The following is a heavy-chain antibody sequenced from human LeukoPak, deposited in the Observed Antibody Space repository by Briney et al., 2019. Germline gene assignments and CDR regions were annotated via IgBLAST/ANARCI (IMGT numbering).Heavy chain of an antibody. J-gene: IGHJ4*02. D-gene: IGHD3-10*02. V-gene: IGHV4-59*01. CDR2: IYYSGST. CDR3: ARDLNYYDGGYFDY. Sequence: SETLSLTCTVSGGSISSYYWSWIRQPPGKGLEWIGYIYYSGSTNYNPSLKSRVTISVDTSKIQFSLELSSVTAADTAVYYCARDLNYYDGGYFDYWGQGTLVTVSS. CDR1: GGSISSYY.